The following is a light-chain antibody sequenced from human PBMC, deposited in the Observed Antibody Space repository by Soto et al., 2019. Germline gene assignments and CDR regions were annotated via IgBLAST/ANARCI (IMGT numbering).Light chain of an antibody. CDR1: SSNIGSNY. V-gene: IGLV1-47*02. Sequence: QSALTQPPSASGTPGQRVTISCSGSSSNIGSNYVYWYQQLPGTAPKLLIYSNNQRPSGVPDRFSGSQSGTSASLAISGLRSEDEADYYCAAWDDSLSGVVFGGGTKLTVL. J-gene: IGLJ2*01. CDR3: AAWDDSLSGVV. CDR2: SNN.